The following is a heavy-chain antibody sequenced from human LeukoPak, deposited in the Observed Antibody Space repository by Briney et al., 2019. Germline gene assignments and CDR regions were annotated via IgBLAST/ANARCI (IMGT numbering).Heavy chain of an antibody. CDR3: WKGVEMATISGEDY. V-gene: IGHV3-23*01. J-gene: IGHJ4*02. CDR2: LDHSGSST. CDR1: GFTFTSYA. D-gene: IGHD5-24*01. Sequence: GGSLRLSCAASGFTFTSYAMNWVRQTPGKGLEWVSGLDHSGSSTYYADSVKGRFTISRDNSKNTLYLQMSSLRAEDTAVYYCWKGVEMATISGEDYWGQGTLVTVSS.